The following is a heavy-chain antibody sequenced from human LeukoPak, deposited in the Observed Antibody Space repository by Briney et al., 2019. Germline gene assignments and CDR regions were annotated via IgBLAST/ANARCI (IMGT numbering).Heavy chain of an antibody. V-gene: IGHV3-23*01. CDR3: AKVSRYDFWSGSPRGAFDI. CDR2: ISGSGGST. Sequence: GGSLRLSCAASGFTFSSYAMSWVRQAPGKGLEWVSAISGSGGSTYYADSVKGRFTISRDNSKNTLYLQMNSLRAEDTAVYYCAKVSRYDFWSGSPRGAFDIWGQGTMDTVSS. D-gene: IGHD3-3*01. J-gene: IGHJ3*02. CDR1: GFTFSSYA.